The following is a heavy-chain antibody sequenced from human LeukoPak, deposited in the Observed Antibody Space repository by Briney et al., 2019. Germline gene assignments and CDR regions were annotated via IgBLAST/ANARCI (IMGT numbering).Heavy chain of an antibody. D-gene: IGHD2-2*01. CDR1: GFTLSNYD. J-gene: IGHJ5*02. V-gene: IGHV3-21*01. CDR3: ARADCSSSTCYLRRSWFDP. Sequence: PGGSLRLSCAASGFTLSNYDMNWVRQAPGKGLEWVSSISTSSRYIYYEDSARGRFTISRDDAKNSLYLEMNSLRAEDTAVYYCARADCSSSTCYLRRSWFDPWGQGTLVTVSS. CDR2: ISTSSRYI.